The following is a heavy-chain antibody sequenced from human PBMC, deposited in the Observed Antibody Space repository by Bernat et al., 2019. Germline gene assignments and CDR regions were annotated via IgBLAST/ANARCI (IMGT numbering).Heavy chain of an antibody. CDR2: ISGSGGST. CDR3: AKRATNDYIWGSYTYYFDY. J-gene: IGHJ4*02. Sequence: EVQLLESGGGLVQPGGSLRLSCAASGFTFSSYAMSWVRQAPGKGLAWVSAISGSGGSTYYADAVKGRFTISRDNSKNTLYLQMNSLGAEDTAVYYCAKRATNDYIWGSYTYYFDYWGQGTLVTVSS. D-gene: IGHD3-16*01. V-gene: IGHV3-23*01. CDR1: GFTFSSYA.